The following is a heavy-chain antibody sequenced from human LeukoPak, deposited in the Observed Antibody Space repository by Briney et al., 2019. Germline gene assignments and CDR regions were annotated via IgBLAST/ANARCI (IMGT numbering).Heavy chain of an antibody. Sequence: SVKVSCKASGGTFSSYAISWVRQAPGQGLEWMGRIIPILGIANYAQKFQGRVTITADRSTSTAYMELSSLRSEDTAVYYCAREPIAAAGTAVDPWGQGTLVTVSS. CDR1: GGTFSSYA. D-gene: IGHD6-13*01. CDR2: IIPILGIA. CDR3: AREPIAAAGTAVDP. J-gene: IGHJ5*02. V-gene: IGHV1-69*04.